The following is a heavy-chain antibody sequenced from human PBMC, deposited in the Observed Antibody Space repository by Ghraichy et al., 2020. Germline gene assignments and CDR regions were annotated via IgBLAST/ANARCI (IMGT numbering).Heavy chain of an antibody. D-gene: IGHD2-2*01. CDR3: ARGCSSTSCHVYYYGMDV. Sequence: ASVKVSCKASGYTFTSYDINWVRQATGQGLEWMGWMNPNSGNTGYAQKFQGRVTMTRNTSISTAYMELSSLRSEDTAVYYCARGCSSTSCHVYYYGMDVWGQGTTVTVSS. CDR1: GYTFTSYD. J-gene: IGHJ6*02. CDR2: MNPNSGNT. V-gene: IGHV1-8*01.